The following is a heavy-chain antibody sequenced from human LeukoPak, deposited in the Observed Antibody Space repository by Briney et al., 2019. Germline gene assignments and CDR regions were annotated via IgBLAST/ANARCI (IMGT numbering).Heavy chain of an antibody. Sequence: GGSLRLSCAASGFTFSDYYMSWIRQAPGKALEWVSYVSSGSSTIYYADSVKGRFTVSRDNGKRSLYLHMNSLRAEDTAMYYCARDRRAPYYAFRSGYIDHYYIDVWGKGTTVTVSS. V-gene: IGHV3-11*04. J-gene: IGHJ6*03. CDR1: GFTFSDYY. CDR2: VSSGSSTI. D-gene: IGHD3-3*01. CDR3: ARDRRAPYYAFRSGYIDHYYIDV.